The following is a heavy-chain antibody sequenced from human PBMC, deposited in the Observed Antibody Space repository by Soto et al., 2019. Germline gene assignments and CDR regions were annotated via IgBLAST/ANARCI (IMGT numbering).Heavy chain of an antibody. D-gene: IGHD3-16*01. Sequence: EVQLLESGGCLVQPGGSLRLSCAASGFTFSSYAMSWVRQAPGKGLEWVSAISGSAGSTYYADSVKGRFTISRDNSKNTLYLQMNSLRAEVTAVFYCTKDLWPYLPAGGEFDSWGQGTLVTVSS. V-gene: IGHV3-23*01. CDR1: GFTFSSYA. CDR3: TKDLWPYLPAGGEFDS. CDR2: ISGSAGST. J-gene: IGHJ4*02.